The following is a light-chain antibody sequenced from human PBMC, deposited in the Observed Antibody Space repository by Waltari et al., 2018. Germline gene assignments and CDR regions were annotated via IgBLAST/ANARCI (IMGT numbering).Light chain of an antibody. CDR1: SGSIASKD. CDR3: QSYDSSNQVV. Sequence: NFMLTQPHSVSESTGKRVTISCTRSSGSIASKDVQWYPQRPGRSPTTVIYEDNQRPSGVPERVSGSIDSSSNSASLTISGLKTEDEADYYCQSYDSSNQVVFGGGTKLTVL. J-gene: IGLJ2*01. CDR2: EDN. V-gene: IGLV6-57*01.